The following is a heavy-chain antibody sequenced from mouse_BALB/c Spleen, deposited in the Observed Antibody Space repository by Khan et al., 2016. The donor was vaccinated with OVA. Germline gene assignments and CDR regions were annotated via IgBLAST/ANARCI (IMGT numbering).Heavy chain of an antibody. D-gene: IGHD1-2*01. V-gene: IGHV3-2*02. CDR3: ARTARIKY. J-gene: IGHJ2*01. CDR2: ISYSGST. CDR1: GYSITSGYG. Sequence: DVKLVESGPGLVKPSQSLSLTCTVTGYSITSGYGWNWIRQFPGNKLEWMGYISYSGSTYYNPSLKSRISITRDTSKNKFFLQLTSVTTEDTATYYCARTARIKYWGQGTTLTVSS.